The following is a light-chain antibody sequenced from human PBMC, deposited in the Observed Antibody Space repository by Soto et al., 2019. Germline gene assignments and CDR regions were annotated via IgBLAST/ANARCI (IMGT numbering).Light chain of an antibody. CDR2: DAS. V-gene: IGKV1-33*01. J-gene: IGKJ3*01. CDR1: QDISNY. CDR3: LQYDNLRI. Sequence: DIQMTQSPSSLSASVGDRVTITCQASQDISNYLNWYQQKPGKAPKLLIYDASHLQTGVPSRFSGSGSGTDFTFSISSLQPEDIATYYCLQYDNLRIFGPGTKVDIK.